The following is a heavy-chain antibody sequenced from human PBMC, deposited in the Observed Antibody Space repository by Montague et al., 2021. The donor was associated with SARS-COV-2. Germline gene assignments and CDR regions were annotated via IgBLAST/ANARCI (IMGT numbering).Heavy chain of an antibody. CDR1: AGSISTNSYY. V-gene: IGHV4-39*01. J-gene: IGHJ5*02. CDR2: ISYSGST. CDR3: ARLWDFYGSASYKNSWFDP. D-gene: IGHD3-10*01. Sequence: SETLSLTCTVSAGSISTNSYYWGWIRQPPGKGLEWIGSISYSGSTYFNPSLKSRLTISVDTSKNQFSLKLSSVTAADTAVYYCARLWDFYGSASYKNSWFDPWGQETRVTVSS.